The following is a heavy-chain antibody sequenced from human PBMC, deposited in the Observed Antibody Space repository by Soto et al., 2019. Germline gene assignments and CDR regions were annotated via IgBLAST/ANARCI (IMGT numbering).Heavy chain of an antibody. V-gene: IGHV1-18*01. CDR2: ISAYNGNT. CDR1: GYTFTSYG. J-gene: IGHJ5*02. CDR3: ARGNVLMVYAMSASWFDP. Sequence: ASVKVSCKASGYTFTSYGISWVRQAPGQGLEWMGWISAYNGNTNYAQKLQGRVTMTTDTSTSTAYMELRSLRSDDTAVYYCARGNVLMVYAMSASWFDPWGQGTLVTVSS. D-gene: IGHD2-8*01.